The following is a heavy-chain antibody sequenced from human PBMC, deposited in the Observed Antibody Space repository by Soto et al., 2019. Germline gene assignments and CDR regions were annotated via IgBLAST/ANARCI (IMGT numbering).Heavy chain of an antibody. Sequence: GESLKISCKGSGYSFIDYWIGWVRQMPGKGLERMGIIYPGDSDTRYSPSFQGQVTISADKSISTAYLQWSSLKASDTAMYYCARLKRDGHNYSPLYYWGQGTLVTVSS. CDR2: IYPGDSDT. V-gene: IGHV5-51*01. D-gene: IGHD5-12*01. CDR1: GYSFIDYW. J-gene: IGHJ4*02. CDR3: ARLKRDGHNYSPLYY.